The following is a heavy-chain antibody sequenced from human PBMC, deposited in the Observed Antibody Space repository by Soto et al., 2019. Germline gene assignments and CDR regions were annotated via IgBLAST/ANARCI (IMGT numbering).Heavy chain of an antibody. CDR1: GFSFSSYW. V-gene: IGHV3-7*01. CDR3: VRDVAFDYVN. CDR2: IKQDESEK. J-gene: IGHJ4*02. Sequence: EVQLVESGGGLVQPGGSLRISCTVSGFSFSSYWMSWLRQAPGKGLEWVASIKQDESEKYYVDSVKGRFTISRDNVDDSLFLQMNSLSADDTAVYFCVRDVAFDYVNWGQGTLVTVSS. D-gene: IGHD3-16*01.